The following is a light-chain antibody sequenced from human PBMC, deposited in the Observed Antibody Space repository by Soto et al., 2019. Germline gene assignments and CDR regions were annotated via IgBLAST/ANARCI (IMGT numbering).Light chain of an antibody. Sequence: IVFTQSRATLSLSPGERATLSCRASQSFITYLSWYQHKPGHAPRRLIYDASNRATGIPARFSGSGSGTEFTLTISSLLSEDFAVYYCQQYNDWPPWTFGQGTKVDI. CDR3: QQYNDWPPWT. CDR2: DAS. J-gene: IGKJ1*01. V-gene: IGKV3-11*01. CDR1: QSFITY.